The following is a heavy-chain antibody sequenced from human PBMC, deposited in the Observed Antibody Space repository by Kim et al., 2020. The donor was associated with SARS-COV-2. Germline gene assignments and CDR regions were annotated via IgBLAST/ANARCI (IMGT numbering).Heavy chain of an antibody. J-gene: IGHJ4*02. Sequence: GGSLRLSCTVSGFTFSSYAMTWVRQAPGKGLEWVSGISAGGDRTYYADSVKGRFIISRDNSKNTLYLQITTLSAEDTALYYCAKAGQRLVWGYFDYWGQGTLVTVSS. CDR3: AKAGQRLVWGYFDY. CDR2: ISAGGDRT. CDR1: GFTFSSYA. D-gene: IGHD6-13*01. V-gene: IGHV3-23*01.